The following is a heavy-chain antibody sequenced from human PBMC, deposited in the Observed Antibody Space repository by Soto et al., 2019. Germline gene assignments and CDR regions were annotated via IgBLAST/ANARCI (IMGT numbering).Heavy chain of an antibody. CDR3: ARDATMVRGVAGDAFDI. CDR1: GFTVSNSY. J-gene: IGHJ3*02. V-gene: IGHV3-66*01. CDR2: IYSGGST. Sequence: EVQLVESGGGLVQPGGSLRLSCAASGFTVSNSYMSWVRQAPGKGLEWISLIYSGGSTYYADSVKGRLTISRDNSKNTLYLQMNSLRAEDTAVYYCARDATMVRGVAGDAFDIWGQGTMVTVSS. D-gene: IGHD3-10*01.